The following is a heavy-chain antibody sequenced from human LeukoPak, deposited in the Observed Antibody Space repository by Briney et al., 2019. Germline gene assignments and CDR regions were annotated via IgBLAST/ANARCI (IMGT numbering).Heavy chain of an antibody. V-gene: IGHV3-7*03. CDR2: INSDGSEG. Sequence: GGSLRLSCAVSGLTFSGFWTSWSRQAPGKGREWVASINSDGSEGYYADVVKGRFTISIDNAKTSLFLQMNSLRAEDTAMYYCTTSDCEYWGQGALVTVSS. J-gene: IGHJ4*02. CDR3: TTSDCEY. CDR1: GLTFSGFW.